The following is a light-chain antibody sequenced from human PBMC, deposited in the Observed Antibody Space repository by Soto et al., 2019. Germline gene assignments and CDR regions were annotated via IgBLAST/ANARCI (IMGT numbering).Light chain of an antibody. V-gene: IGKV3-20*01. CDR1: QSVNSAY. J-gene: IGKJ1*01. CDR3: HQYGSSHTWT. CDR2: GAS. Sequence: EIVLTQSPNTLALSPGGRATLSCRASQSVNSAYLAWYQQKPGQAPRLLVYGASSRATGIPDRFSGSGSGTDFTLTISRLETEDFAVYYCHQYGSSHTWTFGHGTKVDIK.